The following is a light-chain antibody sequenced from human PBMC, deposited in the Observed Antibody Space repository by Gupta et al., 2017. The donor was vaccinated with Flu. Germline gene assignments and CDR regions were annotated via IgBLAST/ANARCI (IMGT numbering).Light chain of an antibody. CDR2: EAS. Sequence: RATLSCRAIQTVRTHLAWVQQRPGQAPRLLTYEASARAPGIPARFSGSGSGTDFALTISSRESEDFAVYYCQQYTNWPSALTFGQGTRLEIE. V-gene: IGKV3-15*01. CDR3: QQYTNWPSALT. CDR1: QTVRTH. J-gene: IGKJ5*01.